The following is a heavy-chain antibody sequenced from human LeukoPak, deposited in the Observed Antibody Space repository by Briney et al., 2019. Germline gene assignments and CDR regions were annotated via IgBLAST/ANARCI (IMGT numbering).Heavy chain of an antibody. CDR1: GYTFTTFG. J-gene: IGHJ4*02. Sequence: ASVKVSCKTSGYTFTTFGISWVRQAPGQGLEWMGWISAYNGNTNFAQKFQGRVTMTTDTSTSTAYMELGSLRSDDTAVYFCARDAGVVVVPAAPILWGQGTLVTVSS. CDR3: ARDAGVVVVPAAPIL. D-gene: IGHD2-2*01. CDR2: ISAYNGNT. V-gene: IGHV1-18*01.